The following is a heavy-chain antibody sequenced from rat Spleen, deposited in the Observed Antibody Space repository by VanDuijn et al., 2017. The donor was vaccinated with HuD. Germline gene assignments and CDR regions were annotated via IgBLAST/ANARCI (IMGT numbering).Heavy chain of an antibody. Sequence: EVQLVESGGGLVQPGRSMKLSCAASGFTFSNYGMAWVRQAPKKGLEWVATILYDDTNTYYRDSVKGRFTISRDNAKSTLYLQMDSLRSEDTATYYCARRLLRVYVRLYFDYWGQGVMVTVSS. CDR1: GFTFSNYG. J-gene: IGHJ2*01. CDR2: ILYDDTNT. V-gene: IGHV5-29*01. CDR3: ARRLLRVYVRLYFDY. D-gene: IGHD1-9*01.